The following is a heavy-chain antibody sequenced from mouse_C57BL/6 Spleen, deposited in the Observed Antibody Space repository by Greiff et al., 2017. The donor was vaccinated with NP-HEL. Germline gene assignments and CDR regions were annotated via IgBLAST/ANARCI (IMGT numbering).Heavy chain of an antibody. V-gene: IGHV1-69*01. CDR2: IDPSDSST. CDR3: ARSGVRTGSFDY. D-gene: IGHD4-1*01. J-gene: IGHJ2*01. Sequence: QVQLQQPGAELVMPGASVKLSCTASGYTFPSYWMHWVQQRPGQGLEWIGEIDPSDSSTNYNQQFKGKSTLTVDKSSSTAYMQLSSLTSEDSAVYYCARSGVRTGSFDYWGQGTTLTVSS. CDR1: GYTFPSYW.